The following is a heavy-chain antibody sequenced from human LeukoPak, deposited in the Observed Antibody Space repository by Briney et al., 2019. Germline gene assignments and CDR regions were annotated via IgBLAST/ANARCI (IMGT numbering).Heavy chain of an antibody. J-gene: IGHJ4*02. Sequence: SSETLSLTCAVSGGSISSSNWWSWVRQPPGKGLEWIGEIYHSGSTNYNPSLKSRVTISVDKSKNQFSLKLSSVTAADTAVYYCARGPDGSDGSGSYYSHLFDYWGQGTLVTVSS. CDR3: ARGPDGSDGSGSYYSHLFDY. CDR1: GGSISSSNW. V-gene: IGHV4-4*02. CDR2: IYHSGST. D-gene: IGHD3-10*01.